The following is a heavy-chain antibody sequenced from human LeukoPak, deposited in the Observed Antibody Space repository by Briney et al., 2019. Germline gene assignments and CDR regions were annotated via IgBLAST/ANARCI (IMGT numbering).Heavy chain of an antibody. D-gene: IGHD2-2*01. CDR2: IWYDGSNK. Sequence: QPGGSLRLSCAASGFTFSSYGMHWVRQAPGKGLEWVAVIWYDGSNKYYADSVKGRFTISRDNSKNTLYLQMNSLRAEDTAVYYCMVVPAASNYYYYMDVWGKGTTVTVSS. CDR3: MVVPAASNYYYYMDV. CDR1: GFTFSSYG. J-gene: IGHJ6*03. V-gene: IGHV3-33*01.